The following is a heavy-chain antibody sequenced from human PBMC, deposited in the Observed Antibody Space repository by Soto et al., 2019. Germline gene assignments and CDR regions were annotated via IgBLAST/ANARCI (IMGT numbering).Heavy chain of an antibody. J-gene: IGHJ4*02. CDR1: GFTFNTYW. V-gene: IGHV3-74*01. Sequence: EVHLVESGGGLVQPGGSLRLSCAASGFTFNTYWMHWVRQVPGKGLEWVSRASRDATTVNYADSVKGRFAISRDNARNTLYLDMNNLRTDDAAVYYCVRGSNDWYGLDYWGQGNLVTVSS. CDR3: VRGSNDWYGLDY. D-gene: IGHD3-9*01. CDR2: ASRDATTV.